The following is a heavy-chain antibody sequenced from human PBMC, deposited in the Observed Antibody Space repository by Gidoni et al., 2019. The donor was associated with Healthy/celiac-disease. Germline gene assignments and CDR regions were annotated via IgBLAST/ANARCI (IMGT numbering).Heavy chain of an antibody. Sequence: EVQLVESGGGLVQPGRSLRLSCADSGFHFDDYAMHWVRQAPGKGLEWVSGISWNSGSIGYADSVKGRFTISRDNAKNSLYLQMNSLRAEDTALYYCARYSSSWSTYYFDYWGQGTLVTVSS. CDR3: ARYSSSWSTYYFDY. V-gene: IGHV3-9*01. CDR1: GFHFDDYA. J-gene: IGHJ4*02. D-gene: IGHD6-13*01. CDR2: ISWNSGSI.